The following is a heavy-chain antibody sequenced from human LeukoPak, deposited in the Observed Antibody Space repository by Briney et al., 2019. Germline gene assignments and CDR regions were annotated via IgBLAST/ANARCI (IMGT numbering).Heavy chain of an antibody. CDR3: AMQYNCGGDCFPCYFDY. Sequence: ASVKVSCKASGYTFTAYYIHWVRQAPGQGPEWMGRISPSRGDTNYAQQFQGRVTMTRDTSITTAYMELSRLSSDDTAVYFCAMQYNCGGDCFPCYFDYWGQGALVTVSS. J-gene: IGHJ4*02. CDR2: ISPSRGDT. D-gene: IGHD2-21*02. CDR1: GYTFTAYY. V-gene: IGHV1-2*06.